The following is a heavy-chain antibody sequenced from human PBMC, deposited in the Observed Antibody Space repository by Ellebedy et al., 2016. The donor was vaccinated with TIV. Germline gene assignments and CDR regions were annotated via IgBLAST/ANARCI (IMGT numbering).Heavy chain of an antibody. CDR3: ARMSAPRNAMDV. CDR1: GGSVSSGSYY. D-gene: IGHD5/OR15-5a*01. V-gene: IGHV4-61*01. Sequence: SETLSLTCTVSGGSVSSGSYYWTWIRQPPGKGLEWIGYIYYSGSTNYNPSLKSRVTISVDTSKNQFSLKLSSVTAADTAVYFCARMSAPRNAMDVWGQGTTVTVSS. J-gene: IGHJ6*02. CDR2: IYYSGST.